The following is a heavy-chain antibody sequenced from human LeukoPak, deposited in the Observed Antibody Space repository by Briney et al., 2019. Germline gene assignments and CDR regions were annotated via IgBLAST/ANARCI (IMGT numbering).Heavy chain of an antibody. CDR1: GGSISSSSYY. Sequence: PSETLSLTCTVSGGSISSSSYYWGWIRQPPGKGLEWIGSIYYSGSTYYNPSLKSRVTISVDTSKNQFSLKLSSVTAADTAVYYCARLYVVVVAATLYNWFDPWGQGTLDTVSS. CDR2: IYYSGST. CDR3: ARLYVVVVAATLYNWFDP. D-gene: IGHD2-15*01. V-gene: IGHV4-39*01. J-gene: IGHJ5*02.